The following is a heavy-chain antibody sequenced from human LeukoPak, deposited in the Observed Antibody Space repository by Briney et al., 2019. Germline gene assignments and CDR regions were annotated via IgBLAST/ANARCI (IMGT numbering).Heavy chain of an antibody. D-gene: IGHD3-22*01. V-gene: IGHV6-1*01. Sequence: SQTLSLTCAISGDSVSSNSAAWNWIRQSPSRGLEWLGRTYFRSKWYNEYAVSVKGRITINPDTSKNQFSLQLNSVTPEDTAVYYCARAISDYYDSSGYYRDYYYYYMDVWGKGTTVTVSS. CDR1: GDSVSSNSAA. CDR3: ARAISDYYDSSGYYRDYYYYYMDV. J-gene: IGHJ6*03. CDR2: TYFRSKWYN.